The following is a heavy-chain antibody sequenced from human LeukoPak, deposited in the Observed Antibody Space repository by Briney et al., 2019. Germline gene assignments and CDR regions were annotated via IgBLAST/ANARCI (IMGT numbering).Heavy chain of an antibody. V-gene: IGHV3-23*01. CDR3: AKDRIAAPGTVDY. CDR2: ITSSTGNM. J-gene: IGHJ4*02. CDR1: GFTFSIYP. D-gene: IGHD6-13*01. Sequence: AGGSLRLSCAASGFTFSIYPMSWVRQAPGKGLEWVSSITSSTGNMYYADSVKGRFTISRDNSKNTLYLQLNSLRAEDTAVYYCAKDRIAAPGTVDYWGQGTLVTVSS.